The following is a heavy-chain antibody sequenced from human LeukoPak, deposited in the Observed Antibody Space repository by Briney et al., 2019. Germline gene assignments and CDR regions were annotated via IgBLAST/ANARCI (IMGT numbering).Heavy chain of an antibody. CDR2: IYYSGST. CDR3: ARERVAVAGRTIDY. J-gene: IGHJ4*02. D-gene: IGHD6-19*01. Sequence: SETLSLTCTVPGGSISGYYWSWIRQPPGKGLEWIGYIYYSGSTNYNPSLKSRVTISVDTSKNQFSLKLSSVTAADTAVYYCARERVAVAGRTIDYWDQGTLVTVSS. V-gene: IGHV4-59*01. CDR1: GGSISGYY.